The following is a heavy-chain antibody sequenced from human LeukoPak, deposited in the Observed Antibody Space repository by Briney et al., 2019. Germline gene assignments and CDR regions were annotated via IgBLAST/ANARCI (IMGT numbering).Heavy chain of an antibody. V-gene: IGHV4-34*01. D-gene: IGHD3-10*01. CDR3: ARKSNYYYGSGSYRNWFDP. CDR1: GGSFSGYY. J-gene: IGHJ5*02. Sequence: SETLSLTCAVYGGSFSGYYWSWIRQPPGKGLEWIGEINHSGSTNYNPSLKSRVTISVDTSKNQFSLKLSSVTAAGTAVYYCARKSNYYYGSGSYRNWFDPWGQGTLVTVSS. CDR2: INHSGST.